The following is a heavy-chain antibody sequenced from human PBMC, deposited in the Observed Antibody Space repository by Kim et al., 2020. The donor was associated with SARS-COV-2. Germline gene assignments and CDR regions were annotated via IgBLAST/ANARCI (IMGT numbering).Heavy chain of an antibody. Sequence: YAHPAHGRFTISRDNAKNALNLEMNSLRAEDTALYYCARVTTITAPFYDYWGRGTLVTVSS. V-gene: IGHV3-23*01. D-gene: IGHD4-4*01. CDR3: ARVTTITAPFYDY. J-gene: IGHJ4*02.